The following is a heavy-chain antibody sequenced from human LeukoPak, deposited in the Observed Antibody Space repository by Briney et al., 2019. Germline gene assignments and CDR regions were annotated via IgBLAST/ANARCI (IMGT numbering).Heavy chain of an antibody. D-gene: IGHD2-15*01. CDR2: ISYDGSNK. Sequence: PGGSLRLSCAASGLTFSTYGMHWVRQAPGKGLEWVAVISYDGSNKYYADSVKGRFTISRDNSKNTLYLQMHSLRAEDTAVYYCAKDFGSGGNEDAFDIWGQGTMVTVSS. CDR3: AKDFGSGGNEDAFDI. J-gene: IGHJ3*02. CDR1: GLTFSTYG. V-gene: IGHV3-30*18.